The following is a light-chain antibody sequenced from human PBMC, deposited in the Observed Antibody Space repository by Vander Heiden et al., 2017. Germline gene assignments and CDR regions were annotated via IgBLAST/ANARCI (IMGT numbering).Light chain of an antibody. CDR1: SSNIGSRT. V-gene: IGLV1-44*01. Sequence: QSVLTQPPSASGTTGQRVTISCSGSSSNIGSRTVNCYQHLPGTAPKLLIYSHNQRPSGVPHRISASKSGTSASLAVSGLRSEDEADYYCAAWDNSLNAWVFGGGTKLTVL. J-gene: IGLJ3*02. CDR2: SHN. CDR3: AAWDNSLNAWV.